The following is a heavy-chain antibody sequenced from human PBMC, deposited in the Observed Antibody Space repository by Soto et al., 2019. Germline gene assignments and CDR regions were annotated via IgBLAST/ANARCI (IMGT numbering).Heavy chain of an antibody. CDR3: ARHYYSSSYLAPFDP. CDR1: GYTFTSYC. V-gene: IGHV1-18*04. CDR2: ISAYNGNT. D-gene: IGHD6-6*01. J-gene: IGHJ5*02. Sequence: ASVNVSFKAAGYTFTSYCISWVRQAPGQWLELMGWISAYNGNTNYAQKLQGRVTMNTDTSTSTAYMELRSLRSDDTAVYYCARHYYSSSYLAPFDPWGQGTLVNVSS.